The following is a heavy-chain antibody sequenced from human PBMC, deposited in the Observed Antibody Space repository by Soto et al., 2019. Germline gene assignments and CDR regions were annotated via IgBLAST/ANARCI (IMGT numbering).Heavy chain of an antibody. J-gene: IGHJ4*02. Sequence: QVQLVESGGGVVQPGRSLRLSCVASGFTFSYYGFHWVRQAPGKGLEWVAVISYDGTEKHYADSVKGRFTISRDNSRNTLFLQMNSLRNEDTAVYYWAKDRSWDYNDLDYCGQGTRVTASS. CDR2: ISYDGTEK. CDR3: AKDRSWDYNDLDY. CDR1: GFTFSYYG. D-gene: IGHD4-4*01. V-gene: IGHV3-30*18.